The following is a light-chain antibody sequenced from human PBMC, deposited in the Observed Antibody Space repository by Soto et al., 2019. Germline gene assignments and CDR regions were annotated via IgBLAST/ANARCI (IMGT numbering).Light chain of an antibody. Sequence: EIVLTQSPGTLSLSPGERATLSCRASQSVSSSYLAWYQQRPGQAPRLLIYDASNRATGIPARFSGSGSGTDFTLTISSLEAEDFAVYYCQQRSNWPPITFGQGTRLEIK. V-gene: IGKV3D-20*02. J-gene: IGKJ5*01. CDR1: QSVSSSY. CDR2: DAS. CDR3: QQRSNWPPIT.